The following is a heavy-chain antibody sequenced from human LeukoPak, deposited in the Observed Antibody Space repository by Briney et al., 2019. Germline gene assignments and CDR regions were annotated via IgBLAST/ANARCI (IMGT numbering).Heavy chain of an antibody. J-gene: IGHJ5*02. Sequence: SETLSLTCTVSGGSISSYYWSWIRQHPGKGLEWIGYIYYSGSTFYNPSLKSRVTISVDTSKNQFSLRLSSVTAADTAVYYCARAPLYGGHADWFDPWGQGTLVTVSS. CDR3: ARAPLYGGHADWFDP. V-gene: IGHV4-59*06. CDR2: IYYSGST. D-gene: IGHD4-17*01. CDR1: GGSISSYY.